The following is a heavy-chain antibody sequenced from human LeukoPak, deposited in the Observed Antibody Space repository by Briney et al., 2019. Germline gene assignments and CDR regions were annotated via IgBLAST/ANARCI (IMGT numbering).Heavy chain of an antibody. J-gene: IGHJ4*02. CDR1: GDSVSSSY. V-gene: IGHV4-59*08. CDR2: ISDTGST. Sequence: SETLSLTCTVSGDSVSSSYWSWIRQPPGKGLEWIGYISDTGSTNYNPSLKGRVTISIHSSPNQFSLELGSVTAADTAIYYCARAATGGDRSRFYSGGWYYFDNWGQGTLVTVSS. CDR3: ARAATGGDRSRFYSGGWYYFDN. D-gene: IGHD6-19*01.